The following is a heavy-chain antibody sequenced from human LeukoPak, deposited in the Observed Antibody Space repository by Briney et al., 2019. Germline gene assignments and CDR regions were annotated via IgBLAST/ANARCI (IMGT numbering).Heavy chain of an antibody. CDR1: GFTFSSYW. Sequence: TGGSLRLSCAASGFTFSSYWMHWVRRVPGKGLVWVSRIKSDGSFTNYADSVKGRFTISRDNAKNTVSLQMDSLRAEDTGVYYCARAPSEVGGYYPEYFRHWGQGTLVTVSS. V-gene: IGHV3-74*01. CDR3: ARAPSEVGGYYPEYFRH. CDR2: IKSDGSFT. J-gene: IGHJ1*01. D-gene: IGHD3-22*01.